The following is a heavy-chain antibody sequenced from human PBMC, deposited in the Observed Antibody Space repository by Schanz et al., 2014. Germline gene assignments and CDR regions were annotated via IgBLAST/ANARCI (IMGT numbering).Heavy chain of an antibody. V-gene: IGHV3-33*08. D-gene: IGHD6-6*01. Sequence: VQLVESGGGLVKPGGSLRLSCAASGFTFNNYGMHWVRQAPGKGLGWVAVIWHDGSGKYYADSVKGRFTISRDNAKNSVFLQMNRLRAEDTAVYYCATEGPRGTRHPINYYYAMDNWGQGTKVTV. J-gene: IGHJ6*02. CDR1: GFTFNNYG. CDR2: IWHDGSGK. CDR3: ATEGPRGTRHPINYYYAMDN.